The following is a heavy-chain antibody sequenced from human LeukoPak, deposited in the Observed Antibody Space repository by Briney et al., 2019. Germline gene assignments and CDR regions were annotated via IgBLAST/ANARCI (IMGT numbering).Heavy chain of an antibody. J-gene: IGHJ5*02. D-gene: IGHD5-18*01. CDR2: INHSGSS. CDR1: GGSFSGYY. Sequence: SETLSLTCAVYGGSFSGYYWSWIRQPPGKGREWIEEINHSGSSNYNSSLKSRVTISVGTSKNQFSLKRSSLTAADTAVYDCARVSRWIQLWLRSGSWFDPWGQGALVTVSS. V-gene: IGHV4-34*01. CDR3: ARVSRWIQLWLRSGSWFDP.